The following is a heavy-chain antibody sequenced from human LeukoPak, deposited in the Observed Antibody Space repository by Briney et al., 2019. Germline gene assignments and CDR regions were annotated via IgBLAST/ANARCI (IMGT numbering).Heavy chain of an antibody. Sequence: PGGSLRLSCAASGFTLSSYNMNWVRQAPGKALEWVSSITSSGAYIFYADSVKGRFTISRDNAKDSLYLQMNSLGPEDTAVYYCARDPYSGNYGNYYYYYMDVWGKGTTVTISS. D-gene: IGHD1-26*01. J-gene: IGHJ6*03. CDR1: GFTLSSYN. CDR2: ITSSGAYI. CDR3: ARDPYSGNYGNYYYYYMDV. V-gene: IGHV3-21*01.